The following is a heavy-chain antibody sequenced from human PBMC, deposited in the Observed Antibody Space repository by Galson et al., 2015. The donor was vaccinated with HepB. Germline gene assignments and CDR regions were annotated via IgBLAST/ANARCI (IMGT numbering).Heavy chain of an antibody. V-gene: IGHV1-69*04. D-gene: IGHD1-26*01. CDR1: GGTFTSYA. CDR2: IIPILGIA. CDR3: AREGYSGSYSGAFEI. Sequence: SVKVSCKASGGTFTSYAISWVRQAPGQGLEWMGRIIPILGIANYAQKFQGRVTITADTSTSTAYMELSSLRSEDTAVYYCAREGYSGSYSGAFEIWGQGTMVTVSS. J-gene: IGHJ3*02.